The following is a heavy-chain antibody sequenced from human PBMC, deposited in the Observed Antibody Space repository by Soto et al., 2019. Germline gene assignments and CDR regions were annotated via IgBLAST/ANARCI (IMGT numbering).Heavy chain of an antibody. D-gene: IGHD4-17*01. CDR2: IYHSGST. CDR1: GGSISSGGYS. CDR3: ARAYGDYAEYYFDY. V-gene: IGHV4-30-2*01. J-gene: IGHJ4*02. Sequence: QLQLQESGSGLVKPSQTLSLTCAVSGGSISSGGYSWSWIRQPPGKGLEWIGYIYHSGSTYYNPSLKSRVTISVDRSKNQFPLKLSSVTAADTAVYYCARAYGDYAEYYFDYWGQGTLVTVSS.